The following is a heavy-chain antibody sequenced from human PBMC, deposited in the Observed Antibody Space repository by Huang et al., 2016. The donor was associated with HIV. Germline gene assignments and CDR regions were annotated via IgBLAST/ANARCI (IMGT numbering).Heavy chain of an antibody. CDR2: IHYSGSN. D-gene: IGHD6-13*01. Sequence: QVQLQESGPGLVKPSATLSLTCTVSGGSISSYYWTWIRQPPGKVREWIGDIHYSGSNNGNPALEGRVTTAVETSKNQFFLKLSSVTAADTAVYYCARGGPYSRDYYYYGMDVWGQGTTVTVSS. V-gene: IGHV4-59*01. CDR3: ARGGPYSRDYYYYGMDV. CDR1: GGSISSYY. J-gene: IGHJ6*02.